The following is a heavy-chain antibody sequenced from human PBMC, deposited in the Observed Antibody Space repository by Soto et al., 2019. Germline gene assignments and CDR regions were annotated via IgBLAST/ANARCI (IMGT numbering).Heavy chain of an antibody. CDR3: ARAASPYFDLLSGFEA. J-gene: IGHJ5*02. V-gene: IGHV4-61*03. CDR1: GGSLTSGSYY. CDR2: IYYSRTT. Sequence: TLSLTCPVSGGSLTSGSYYWSWLRHPPGKREERIAYIYYSRTTNYHSFSRSRVIMSVDVYKSHFSLKRNAVTAADTADYYCARAASPYFDLLSGFEAWGQGTLVTVSS. D-gene: IGHD3-9*01.